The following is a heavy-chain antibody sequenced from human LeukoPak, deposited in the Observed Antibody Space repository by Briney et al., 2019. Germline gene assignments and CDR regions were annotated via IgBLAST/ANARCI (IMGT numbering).Heavy chain of an antibody. D-gene: IGHD5-18*01. CDR3: AKGRDTNS. V-gene: IGHV3-30*18. CDR1: GFTFSSYG. J-gene: IGHJ4*02. CDR2: ISYDGSNK. Sequence: GGSLRLSCAAPGFTFSSYGMHWVRQAPGKGLEWVAVISYDGSNKYYADSVKGRFTISRDNSKNTLYLQMNSLRAEDTAVYYCAKGRDTNSWGQGTLVTVSS.